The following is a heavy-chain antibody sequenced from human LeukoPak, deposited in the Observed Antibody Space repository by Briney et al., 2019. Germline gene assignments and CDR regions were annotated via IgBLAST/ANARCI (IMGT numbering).Heavy chain of an antibody. D-gene: IGHD4-23*01. CDR2: IASDGSST. V-gene: IGHV3-74*01. Sequence: GGSLRLSCAASGFTFSSYWMNWVRQAPGKGLVWVSRIASDGSSTTYADSVKGRFSISSDNAKNTLYLQMNSLRVEDTAVYYCARGRPHGNDYWGQGTLVTVSS. CDR3: ARGRPHGNDY. CDR1: GFTFSSYW. J-gene: IGHJ4*02.